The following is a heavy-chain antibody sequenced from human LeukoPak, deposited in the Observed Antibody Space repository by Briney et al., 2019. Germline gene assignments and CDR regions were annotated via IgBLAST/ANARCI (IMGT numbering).Heavy chain of an antibody. CDR3: AREAAAGGDAFDI. J-gene: IGHJ3*02. Sequence: SETLSLTCTVSGGSISSYYWSWIRQPPGKGLEWIGYIYYSGSTNYNPYLKSQVTISVNTSKNQFSLKLSSVTAADTAVYYCAREAAAGGDAFDIWGQGTTVTVSS. CDR1: GGSISSYY. V-gene: IGHV4-59*01. D-gene: IGHD6-13*01. CDR2: IYYSGST.